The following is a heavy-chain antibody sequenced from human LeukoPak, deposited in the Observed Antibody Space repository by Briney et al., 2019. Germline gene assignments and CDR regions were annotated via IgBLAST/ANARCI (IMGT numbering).Heavy chain of an antibody. CDR1: GCTFTSYG. V-gene: IGHV1-18*01. Sequence: ASVKVSCKASGCTFTSYGISWVRQAPGQGLEWMGWIRVYNGDTNYAQKLQGRVTMTTDTSTSTAYMGLRSLRSDDTAVYYCATGYCSSTNCRIDYWGQGTLVSVSS. D-gene: IGHD2-2*03. J-gene: IGHJ4*02. CDR2: IRVYNGDT. CDR3: ATGYCSSTNCRIDY.